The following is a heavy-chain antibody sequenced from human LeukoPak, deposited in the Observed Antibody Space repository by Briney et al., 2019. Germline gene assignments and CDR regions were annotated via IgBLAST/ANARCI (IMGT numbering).Heavy chain of an antibody. Sequence: GGSLRLSCAASGFTFSSYWMHWVRQAPGKGLGWVSRINRDGGSTSYADSVKGRFTISRDNTKNTLYLQMKRLRDEDTGVYYCARYRCSSTSCYADWFDPGGGGTLVTVPS. CDR1: GFTFSSYW. CDR2: INRDGGST. J-gene: IGHJ5*02. D-gene: IGHD2-2*01. CDR3: ARYRCSSTSCYADWFDP. V-gene: IGHV3-74*01.